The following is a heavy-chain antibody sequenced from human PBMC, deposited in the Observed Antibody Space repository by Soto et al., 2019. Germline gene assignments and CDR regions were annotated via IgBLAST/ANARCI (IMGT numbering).Heavy chain of an antibody. CDR2: IIHSGRD. Sequence: QVHLQQWGAGLLKPSETLSLTCAVDGGSFSGYHWTWIRQFPGKGLEWIGEIIHSGRDNYNPSLSGRVSLSIDPSKKQFSLKLTSVTASDTALYYCARRPPRGIGFGDYKGLHIRGRGTLVTVSS. CDR3: ARRPPRGIGFGDYKGLHI. D-gene: IGHD4-17*01. CDR1: GGSFSGYH. J-gene: IGHJ2*01. V-gene: IGHV4-34*12.